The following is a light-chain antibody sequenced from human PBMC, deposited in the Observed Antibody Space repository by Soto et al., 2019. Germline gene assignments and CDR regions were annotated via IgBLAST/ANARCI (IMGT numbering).Light chain of an antibody. CDR1: SSNIGAVFD. CDR3: QSYDSGLSGWL. V-gene: IGLV1-40*01. CDR2: XXX. Sequence: QSVLTQPPSVSGAPGQRVTISCTGSSSNIGAVFDVHWYQQVPGTAXXLXXXXXXXXXXXXXXXXSXSXSXXXXXXXXXGLXXEDEADYYCQSYDSGLSGWLFGGGTKLTVL. J-gene: IGLJ2*01.